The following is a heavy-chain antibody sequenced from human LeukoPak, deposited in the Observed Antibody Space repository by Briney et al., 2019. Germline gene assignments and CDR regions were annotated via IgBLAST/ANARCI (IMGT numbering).Heavy chain of an antibody. CDR3: ARDSTWLLDY. CDR1: GFTFSSHW. V-gene: IGHV3-7*03. CDR2: IKEGGSVK. J-gene: IGHJ4*02. Sequence: GGSLRLSCTASGFTFSSHWMTWVRQPPGKGLEWVANIKEGGSVKYYVDSVKGRFTISRDNTKNGLYLQMNSLRADDTAVYFCARDSTWLLDYWGQGTLITVSS. D-gene: IGHD6-19*01.